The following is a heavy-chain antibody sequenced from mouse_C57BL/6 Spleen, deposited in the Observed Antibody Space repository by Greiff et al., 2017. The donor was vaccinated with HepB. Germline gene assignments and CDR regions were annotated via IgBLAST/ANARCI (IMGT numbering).Heavy chain of an antibody. CDR3: ARQRLLRSYYYAMDY. CDR1: GYTFTSYW. J-gene: IGHJ4*01. Sequence: QVQLQQPGTELVKPGASVKLSCKASGYTFTSYWMHWVKQRPGQGLEWIGNINPSNGGTNYNEKFKSKATLTVDKSSSTAYMRLSSLTSEDSAVYYCARQRLLRSYYYAMDYWGQGTSVTVSS. D-gene: IGHD1-1*01. V-gene: IGHV1-53*01. CDR2: INPSNGGT.